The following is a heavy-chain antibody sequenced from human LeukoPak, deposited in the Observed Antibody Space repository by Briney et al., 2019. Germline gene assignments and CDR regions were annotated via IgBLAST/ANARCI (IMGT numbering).Heavy chain of an antibody. V-gene: IGHV5-51*01. CDR1: RYSFPSYW. Sequence: GESLKISCKGSRYSFPSYWIVWVRQMPGKGLEWMGIIYPGDSDTKYSPSFQGQVTISADKSINTAYLQWTSLKASDTAMYYCARHVSSLRILDYWGQGTLVTVSS. D-gene: IGHD2-8*01. J-gene: IGHJ4*02. CDR3: ARHVSSLRILDY. CDR2: IYPGDSDT.